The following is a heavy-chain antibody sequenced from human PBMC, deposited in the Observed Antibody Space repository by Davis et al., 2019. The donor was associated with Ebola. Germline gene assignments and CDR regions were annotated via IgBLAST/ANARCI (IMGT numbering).Heavy chain of an antibody. D-gene: IGHD6-6*01. CDR1: GYTFTSYG. CDR3: ARGYPYSSSSEYAFDI. V-gene: IGHV1-8*02. J-gene: IGHJ3*02. Sequence: ASVKVSCKASGYTFTSYGISWVRQATGQGLEWMGWMNPNSGNTGYAQKFQGRVTMTRNTSISTAYMELSSLRSEDTAVYYCARGYPYSSSSEYAFDIWGQGTMVTVSS. CDR2: MNPNSGNT.